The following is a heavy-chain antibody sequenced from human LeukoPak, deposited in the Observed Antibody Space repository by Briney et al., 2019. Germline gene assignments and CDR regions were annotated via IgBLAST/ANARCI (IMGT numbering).Heavy chain of an antibody. CDR3: ARLVTRITIFGVVIPNWFDP. CDR1: GYSISSGYY. CDR2: IYHSGST. J-gene: IGHJ5*02. V-gene: IGHV4-38-2*01. D-gene: IGHD3-3*01. Sequence: SETLSLTCAVSGYSISSGYYWGWIRQPPGKGLEWIGSIYHSGSTYYNPSLKSSVTLSVDTSKNPFSLKLSSVTAADTAVYYCARLVTRITIFGVVIPNWFDPWGQGTLVTVSS.